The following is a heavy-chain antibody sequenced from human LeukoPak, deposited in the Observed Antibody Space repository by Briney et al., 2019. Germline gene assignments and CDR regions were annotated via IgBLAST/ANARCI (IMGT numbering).Heavy chain of an antibody. D-gene: IGHD3-10*01. CDR1: GGTFSSYA. J-gene: IGHJ4*02. Sequence: ASVKVSCKASGGTFSSYAISWVRQAPGQGLEWMGGIIPIFGTANYAQKFQGRVTITADESTSTAYMELSSLRSEDTAVYYCARGRDITMVRGANIRGYYFDYWGQGTLVTVSS. CDR2: IIPIFGTA. CDR3: ARGRDITMVRGANIRGYYFDY. V-gene: IGHV1-69*13.